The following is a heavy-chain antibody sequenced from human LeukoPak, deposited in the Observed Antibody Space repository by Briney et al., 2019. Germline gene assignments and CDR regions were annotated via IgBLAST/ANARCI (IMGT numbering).Heavy chain of an antibody. Sequence: PGGSLRLSCAASGSTVSSNYMSWVRQAPGKGLEWVSVIYSGGSTYYADSVKGRFTISRDNSKNTLYLQMNSLRAEDTAVYYCAREKVGATTYFDYWGQGTLVTVSS. CDR2: IYSGGST. J-gene: IGHJ4*02. D-gene: IGHD1-26*01. CDR1: GSTVSSNY. V-gene: IGHV3-66*02. CDR3: AREKVGATTYFDY.